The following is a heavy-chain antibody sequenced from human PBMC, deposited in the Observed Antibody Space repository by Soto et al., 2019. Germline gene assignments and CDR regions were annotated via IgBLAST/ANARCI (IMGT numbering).Heavy chain of an antibody. D-gene: IGHD2-21*02. CDR3: VRGADRYKCGF. CDR1: GDSIINGIYY. V-gene: IGHV4-31*03. CDR2: VHYSGSI. Sequence: QVQESGPGLVKPSQTLSLTCTVSGDSIINGIYYWTWIRQHPGKGLEWIGHVHYSGSIYYNPSLRSRVTMSVDTSNNQVSLELTSVTVADTAVYYCVRGADRYKCGFWGQGTLVTVSS. J-gene: IGHJ4*02.